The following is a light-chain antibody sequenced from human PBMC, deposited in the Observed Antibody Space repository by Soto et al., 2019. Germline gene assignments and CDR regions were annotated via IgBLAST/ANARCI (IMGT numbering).Light chain of an antibody. V-gene: IGLV2-8*01. CDR3: STYAGSNIWV. J-gene: IGLJ3*02. Sequence: QSALTQPPSASGSPGQSVTISCTGTSSDVGGYNYVSWYQQHPGKAPKLMIYEVSNRPSGVPDRFSGSKSGNTASLTVSGLQAEDEDDYYCSTYAGSNIWVFGGGTKLTVL. CDR1: SSDVGGYNY. CDR2: EVS.